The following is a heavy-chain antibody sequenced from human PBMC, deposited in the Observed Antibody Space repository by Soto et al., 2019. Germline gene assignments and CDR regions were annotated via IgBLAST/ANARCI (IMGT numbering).Heavy chain of an antibody. CDR1: GFTFSSYS. D-gene: IGHD5-18*01. CDR2: ISSSSSYI. Sequence: EVQLVESGGGLVKPGGSLRLSCAASGFTFSSYSMNWVRQAPGKGLEWVSSISSSSSYIYYADSVKGRFTISRDNAKNSLYLQMNSLRAEDTAVYYCARDWFGPRHVSYGYDLTQYYFDYWGQGTLVTVSS. J-gene: IGHJ4*02. CDR3: ARDWFGPRHVSYGYDLTQYYFDY. V-gene: IGHV3-21*01.